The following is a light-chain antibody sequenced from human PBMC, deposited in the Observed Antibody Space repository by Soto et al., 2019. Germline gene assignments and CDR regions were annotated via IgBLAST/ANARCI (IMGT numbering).Light chain of an antibody. CDR2: GAS. Sequence: EIVMTQSPATLSVAPGERATRSCRASQSVGSNLAWYQQKPGQAPRLLIYGASIRATGIPARFSGSGSGTEFTLTISRLEPEDFAVYYCQHYGTSPSTFGRGTKVDIK. CDR1: QSVGSN. V-gene: IGKV3-15*01. CDR3: QHYGTSPST. J-gene: IGKJ1*01.